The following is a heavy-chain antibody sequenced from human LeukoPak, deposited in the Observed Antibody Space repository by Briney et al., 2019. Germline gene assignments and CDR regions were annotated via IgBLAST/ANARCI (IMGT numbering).Heavy chain of an antibody. CDR1: SCTFNSYY. CDR3: GRQGYTASYYFLDF. CDR2: IYTTGAT. Sequence: PSETLSLSCTASSCTFNSYYWSWVRQPPGKGLEWIGNIYTTGATQYNPSIKSRVTMSIDTSTNQFSLNLRSMTAADAAVYYCGRQGYTASYYFLDFWSQGTLVAVS. D-gene: IGHD1-26*01. J-gene: IGHJ4*02. V-gene: IGHV4-4*07.